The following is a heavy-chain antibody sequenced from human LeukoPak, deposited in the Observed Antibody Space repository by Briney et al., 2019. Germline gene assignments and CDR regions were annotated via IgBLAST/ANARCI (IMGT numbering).Heavy chain of an antibody. J-gene: IGHJ4*02. CDR3: VRWDRTSDYFDY. Sequence: ASVKVSCKASGGTFSSYAISWVRQAPGQGLEWMGGIIPIFGTANYAQKFQGRVTITADESTSTAYMELRSLRSDDTAVYYCVRWDRTSDYFDYWGQGTLVTVSS. CDR2: IIPIFGTA. D-gene: IGHD1-26*01. V-gene: IGHV1-69*13. CDR1: GGTFSSYA.